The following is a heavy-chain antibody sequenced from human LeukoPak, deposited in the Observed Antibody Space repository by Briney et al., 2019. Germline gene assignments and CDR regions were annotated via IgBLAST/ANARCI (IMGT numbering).Heavy chain of an antibody. J-gene: IGHJ4*02. Sequence: GGSLRLSCAASGFTFSNYNMNWVRQAPGKGLEWVSSISSSSSYIYYADSVKGRFTISRDNAKNSLYLQMNSLRAEDTAVYYCARESSLQLDYFDYWGQGTLVTVSS. D-gene: IGHD6-13*01. V-gene: IGHV3-21*01. CDR1: GFTFSNYN. CDR2: ISSSSSYI. CDR3: ARESSLQLDYFDY.